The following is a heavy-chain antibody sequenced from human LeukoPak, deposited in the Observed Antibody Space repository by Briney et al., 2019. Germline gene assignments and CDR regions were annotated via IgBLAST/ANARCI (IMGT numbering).Heavy chain of an antibody. J-gene: IGHJ4*02. CDR1: GYTLTSNY. CDR3: AKDQEGFDY. Sequence: ASVKVSCKASGYTLTSNYIHWVRQAPGRGLEWMGMIYPRDGSTSYAQKLQGRVTVTRDTSTSTVHMELSGLRSEDTAVYYCAKDQEGFDYWGQGTLVTVSS. V-gene: IGHV1-46*01. CDR2: IYPRDGST.